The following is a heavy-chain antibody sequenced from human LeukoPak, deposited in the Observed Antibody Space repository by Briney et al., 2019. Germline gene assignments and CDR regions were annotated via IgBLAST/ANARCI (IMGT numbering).Heavy chain of an antibody. J-gene: IGHJ4*02. V-gene: IGHV3-21*01. CDR3: ARDWVEMATIPVFDY. D-gene: IGHD5-24*01. CDR2: ISSSSSYI. CDR1: GFTFSSYS. Sequence: GGSLRLSCAASGFTFSSYSMNWVRQAPGKGLEWVSSISSSSSYIYYADSVKGRFTISRDNAKNSLYLQMNSLRAEDTAVYYRARDWVEMATIPVFDYWGQGTLVTVSS.